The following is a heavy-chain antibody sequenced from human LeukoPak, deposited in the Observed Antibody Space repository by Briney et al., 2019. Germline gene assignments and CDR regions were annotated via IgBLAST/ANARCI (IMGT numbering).Heavy chain of an antibody. CDR2: LSFDGSNK. V-gene: IGHV3-30*18. Sequence: PGRSLRLSCAASGFTVSTFGMHWVRQAPGKGLEWVAVLSFDGSNKYYADSVKGRFTISRDNSKNTLYLEMNSLRVEDTAVYYCAKVTTSSGYYSRFDHWGQGTLVTVSS. CDR1: GFTVSTFG. J-gene: IGHJ4*02. D-gene: IGHD3-22*01. CDR3: AKVTTSSGYYSRFDH.